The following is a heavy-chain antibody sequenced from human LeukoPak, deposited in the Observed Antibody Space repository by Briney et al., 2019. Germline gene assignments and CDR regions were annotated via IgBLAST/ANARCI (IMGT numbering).Heavy chain of an antibody. D-gene: IGHD2-15*01. CDR2: IVPTFGTA. Sequence: SVKVSCKASGGTFSSYAISWVRQAPGQGLEWMGGIVPTFGTANYAQKFQGRVTITADESTSTAYMELSSLRSEDTAVYYCANLGDCSGGSCSGVPDYWGQGTLVTVSS. CDR3: ANLGDCSGGSCSGVPDY. CDR1: GGTFSSYA. V-gene: IGHV1-69*13. J-gene: IGHJ4*02.